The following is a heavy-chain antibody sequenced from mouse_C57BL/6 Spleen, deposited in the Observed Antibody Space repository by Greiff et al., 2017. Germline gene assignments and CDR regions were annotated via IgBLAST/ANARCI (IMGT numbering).Heavy chain of an antibody. CDR3: ARGGAGSEGSFDY. D-gene: IGHD6-1*01. CDR1: GYAFTNYL. J-gene: IGHJ2*01. CDR2: INPGSGGT. Sequence: QVQLQQSGAELVRPGTSVKVSCKASGYAFTNYLIEWVKQRPGQGLEWIGVINPGSGGTNYNEKFKGKATLTADKSSSTAYMQLSSLTSEDSAVYFCARGGAGSEGSFDYWGQGTTLTVSA. V-gene: IGHV1-54*01.